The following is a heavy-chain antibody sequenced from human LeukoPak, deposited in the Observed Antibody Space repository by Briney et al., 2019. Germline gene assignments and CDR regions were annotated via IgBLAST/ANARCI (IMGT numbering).Heavy chain of an antibody. CDR2: IYSGGNT. CDR3: ARGYQVGILNWFDP. Sequence: GGSLRLSCAASGFTVSSNYMSWVRQAPGKGLEWVSLIYSGGNTYYADSVKGRFTISRDNSKNTLYLQMNSLRAEDTAVYYCARGYQVGILNWFDPWGQGTLVTVSS. J-gene: IGHJ5*02. V-gene: IGHV3-53*01. CDR1: GFTVSSNY. D-gene: IGHD1-26*01.